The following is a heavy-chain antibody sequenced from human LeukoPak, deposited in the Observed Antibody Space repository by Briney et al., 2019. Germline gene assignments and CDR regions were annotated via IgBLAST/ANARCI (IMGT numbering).Heavy chain of an antibody. J-gene: IGHJ4*02. D-gene: IGHD3-9*01. CDR3: ATRPYYDILTGYYFDY. CDR1: GFTFSSYS. V-gene: IGHV3-21*01. Sequence: GGSLRLSCAASGFTFSSYSMNWVRQAPGKGLEWVSSISSSSSYIYYADSVKGRFTISRDNAKNSLYLQMNSLRAEDTAVYYCATRPYYDILTGYYFDYWGQGTLVTVSS. CDR2: ISSSSSYI.